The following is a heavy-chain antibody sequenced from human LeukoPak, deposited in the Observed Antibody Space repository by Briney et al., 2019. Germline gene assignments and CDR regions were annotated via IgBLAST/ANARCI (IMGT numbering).Heavy chain of an antibody. CDR1: GFTFSSYA. Sequence: GGSLRLSCAASGFTFSSYAMSWVRQAPGKGLEWISAISGSGGSTYYADSVKGRFTISRDNSKNTLYLQMNSLRAEDTAVYYCAKGTRSSTSCYGGYWGQGTLVTVSS. CDR3: AKGTRSSTSCYGGY. V-gene: IGHV3-23*01. CDR2: ISGSGGST. D-gene: IGHD2-2*01. J-gene: IGHJ4*02.